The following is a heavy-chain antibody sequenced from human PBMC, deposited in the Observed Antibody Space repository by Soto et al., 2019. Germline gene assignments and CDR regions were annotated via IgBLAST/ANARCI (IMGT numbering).Heavy chain of an antibody. D-gene: IGHD3-9*01. CDR3: AKGGYYDILTGYYKYYTGMDV. CDR2: ISGSGGST. CDR1: GFTFSSYA. J-gene: IGHJ6*02. V-gene: IGHV3-23*01. Sequence: GGSLRLSCAASGFTFSSYAMSWVRQAPGKGLEWVSAISGSGGSTYYADSVKGRFTISRDNSKNTLYLQMNSLRAEDTAVYYCAKGGYYDILTGYYKYYTGMDVWGQGTTVTVSS.